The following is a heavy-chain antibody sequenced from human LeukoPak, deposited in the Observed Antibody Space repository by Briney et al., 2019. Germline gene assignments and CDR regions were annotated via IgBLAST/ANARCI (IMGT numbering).Heavy chain of an antibody. CDR3: AKSTLVATYYFDY. Sequence: GGSLRLSCAASGFTFRDSAMHWVRQVPGKGLEWVSSISWSSEYMYYADSVKGRFTISRDNAKNSLYLQMDSLRAEDTALYYCAKSTLVATYYFDYWGQGTLVTVSS. CDR2: ISWSSEYM. CDR1: GFTFRDSA. V-gene: IGHV3-9*01. J-gene: IGHJ4*02. D-gene: IGHD5-12*01.